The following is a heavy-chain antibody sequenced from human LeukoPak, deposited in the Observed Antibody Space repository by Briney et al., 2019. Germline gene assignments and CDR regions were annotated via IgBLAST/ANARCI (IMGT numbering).Heavy chain of an antibody. Sequence: SETLSLTCSVSGGSISNSPYYWGWIRQPPGAGLEWIGSIHYSGTTSYNPSLKSRVTISVYTSKNRISLNLTSVTAADTAVYYCARHGYSGSSFPSEYFQDWGQGTLVTVSS. CDR2: IHYSGTT. CDR1: GGSISNSPYY. J-gene: IGHJ1*01. V-gene: IGHV4-39*01. D-gene: IGHD5-12*01. CDR3: ARHGYSGSSFPSEYFQD.